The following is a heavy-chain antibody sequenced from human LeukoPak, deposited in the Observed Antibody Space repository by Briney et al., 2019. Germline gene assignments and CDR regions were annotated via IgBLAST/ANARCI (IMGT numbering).Heavy chain of an antibody. Sequence: SETLSPTCPVSGASISSYYWSWIRQPPGKGLEWIGEINHSGSTNYNPSLKSRVTISVDTSKNQFSLKLSSVTAADTAVYYCARHTYYYDSSGYYYYYYGMDVWGQGTTVTVSS. V-gene: IGHV4-34*01. CDR2: INHSGST. CDR1: GASISSYY. CDR3: ARHTYYYDSSGYYYYYYGMDV. D-gene: IGHD3-22*01. J-gene: IGHJ6*02.